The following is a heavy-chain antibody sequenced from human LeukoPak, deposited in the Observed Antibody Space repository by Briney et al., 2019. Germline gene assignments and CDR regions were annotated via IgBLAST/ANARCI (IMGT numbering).Heavy chain of an antibody. Sequence: GGSLRLSCVVSGITLSNYAMSWVRQAPGKGLEWVSGISGGAINTKYADSVKGRFTISRDNSLNTLYLQMNSLRAEDTALYYCAMDLAGYHDSWGQGTLVTVSS. D-gene: IGHD3-9*01. CDR3: AMDLAGYHDS. CDR2: ISGGAINT. J-gene: IGHJ4*02. CDR1: GITLSNYA. V-gene: IGHV3-23*01.